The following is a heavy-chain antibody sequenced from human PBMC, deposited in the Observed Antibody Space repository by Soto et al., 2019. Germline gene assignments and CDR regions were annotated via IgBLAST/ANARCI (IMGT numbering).Heavy chain of an antibody. CDR3: ARSEATVLDY. D-gene: IGHD4-17*01. CDR1: GFTVSGNY. J-gene: IGHJ4*02. V-gene: IGHV3-66*01. Sequence: GGSLSLSCAASGFTVSGNYRTWVRQAPGKGLEWVSIFYSGGSTYYTESVKGRFTISGDNSKNTLHLQMNSLTAADTAVYYCARSEATVLDYWGQGTLVTVSS. CDR2: FYSGGST.